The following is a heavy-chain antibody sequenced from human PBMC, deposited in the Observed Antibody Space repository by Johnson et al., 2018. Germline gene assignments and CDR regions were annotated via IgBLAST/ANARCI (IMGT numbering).Heavy chain of an antibody. CDR2: VYSSGST. CDR3: ARDTLSHGLDV. V-gene: IGHV4-59*01. D-gene: IGHD3-16*01. CDR1: GGSISNYY. J-gene: IGHJ6*02. Sequence: QVQLQESGPRLVKPSETLSVTCSVSGGSISNYYWSWIRQPPGKGLEWIGYVYSSGSTNYNPSLRSRVTMSVDTSKNQIFLHLSSVTAADTALYFRARDTLSHGLDVWGQGTTVTVSS.